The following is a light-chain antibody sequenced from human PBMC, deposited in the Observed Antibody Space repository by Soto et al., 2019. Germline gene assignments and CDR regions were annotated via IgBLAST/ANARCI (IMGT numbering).Light chain of an antibody. Sequence: QSVLTQPPSVSGAPGQRVTISCTGSRYNIGAGYDVHWYRQLPGTAPKLLLYGNTNRPSGVPDRFSGSKSGTSASLAITGLQAEHEADYSCQSYASSLRGYVFGTGTKLTVL. J-gene: IGLJ1*01. CDR2: GNT. CDR1: RYNIGAGYD. CDR3: QSYASSLRGYV. V-gene: IGLV1-40*01.